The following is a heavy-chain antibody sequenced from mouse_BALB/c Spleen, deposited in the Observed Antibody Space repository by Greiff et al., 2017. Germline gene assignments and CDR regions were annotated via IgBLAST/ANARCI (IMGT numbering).Heavy chain of an antibody. CDR1: GFTFSSFG. J-gene: IGHJ4*01. CDR3: ARYGLLRLLYAMDY. V-gene: IGHV5-17*02. D-gene: IGHD1-2*01. Sequence: EVQLVESGGGLVQPGGSRKLSCAASGFTFSSFGMHWVRQAPEKGLEWVAYISSGSSTIYYADTVKGRFTISRDNPKNTLFLQMTSLRSEDTAMYYCARYGLLRLLYAMDYWGQGTSVTVSS. CDR2: ISSGSSTI.